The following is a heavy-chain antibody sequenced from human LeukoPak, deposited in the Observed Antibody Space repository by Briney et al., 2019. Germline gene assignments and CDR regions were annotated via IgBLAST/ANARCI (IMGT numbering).Heavy chain of an antibody. D-gene: IGHD3-3*01. CDR3: ARNGIFGVASGVGMDV. J-gene: IGHJ6*02. Sequence: ASVKVSCKASGGTFSSYTISWVRQAPGQGLEWMGRIIPILGIANYAQKFQGRVTITADKSTSTAYMELSGLRSEDTAVYYCARNGIFGVASGVGMDVWSQGTTVTVSS. V-gene: IGHV1-69*02. CDR2: IIPILGIA. CDR1: GGTFSSYT.